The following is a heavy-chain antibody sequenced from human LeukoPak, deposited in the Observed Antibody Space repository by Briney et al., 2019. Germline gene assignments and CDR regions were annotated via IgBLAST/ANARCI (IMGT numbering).Heavy chain of an antibody. J-gene: IGHJ4*02. D-gene: IGHD6-13*01. CDR3: ARANLGIAAAALDY. V-gene: IGHV4-59*01. CDR2: IYYSGST. Sequence: PSETLSLTCTVSGGSISSYYWSWIRQPPGKGLEWIGYIYYSGSTNYNPSLKSRVTISVDTPKNQFSLKLSSVTAADTAVYYCARANLGIAAAALDYWGQGTLVTVSS. CDR1: GGSISSYY.